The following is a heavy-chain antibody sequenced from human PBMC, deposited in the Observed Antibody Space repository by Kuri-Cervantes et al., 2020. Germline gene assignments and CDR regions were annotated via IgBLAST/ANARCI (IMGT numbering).Heavy chain of an antibody. D-gene: IGHD3-3*02. J-gene: IGHJ4*02. V-gene: IGHV3-30*03. CDR1: GFTFSSYG. Sequence: GESLKISCAASGFTFSSYGMHWVRQAPGKGLEWVAVISYDGSNKYYADSVKGRFTISRDNSKNTLSLQMNSLRVEDTAVYYCARESRSGILMGWGQGTLVTVSS. CDR3: ARESRSGILMG. CDR2: ISYDGSNK.